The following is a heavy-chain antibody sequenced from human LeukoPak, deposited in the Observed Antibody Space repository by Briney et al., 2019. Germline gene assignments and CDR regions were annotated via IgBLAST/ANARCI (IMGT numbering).Heavy chain of an antibody. Sequence: PGGSLRLSCAASGFTFSSYAMSWVRQAPGKGLEWVSAISGSGGSTYYADSVKGRFTISRDNSKNTLYLQMNSLRAEDTAVYYCAKDRGGLPVVVPAAFDYWGQGTLVTVSS. CDR2: ISGSGGST. CDR3: AKDRGGLPVVVPAAFDY. D-gene: IGHD2-2*01. CDR1: GFTFSSYA. J-gene: IGHJ4*02. V-gene: IGHV3-23*01.